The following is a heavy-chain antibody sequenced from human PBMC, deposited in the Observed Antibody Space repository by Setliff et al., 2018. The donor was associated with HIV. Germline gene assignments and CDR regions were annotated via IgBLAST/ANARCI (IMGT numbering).Heavy chain of an antibody. J-gene: IGHJ4*02. D-gene: IGHD4-17*01. Sequence: KPSETLSLTCTVSGGSISSGGYYWSWIRQHPGKGPEWIGYIYYNGSTDYNPSLKSRVTISVDTSKNQFSLNLSSVTAADTAVYYCARYDYGDFDYWGQGTPVTVSS. CDR3: ARYDYGDFDY. V-gene: IGHV4-31*03. CDR2: IYYNGST. CDR1: GGSISSGGYY.